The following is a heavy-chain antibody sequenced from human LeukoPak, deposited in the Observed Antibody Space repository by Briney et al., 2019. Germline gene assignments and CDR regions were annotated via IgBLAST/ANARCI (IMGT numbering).Heavy chain of an antibody. CDR3: ARPLGGVIALDAFDI. CDR1: GFTFSSYA. V-gene: IGHV3-30*04. D-gene: IGHD3-16*02. CDR2: ISYDGSNK. J-gene: IGHJ3*02. Sequence: GRSLRLSCAASGFTFSSYAMHWVRQAPGKGLEWVAVISYDGSNKYYADSVKGRFTISRDNSKNTLYPQMNSLRAEDTAVYYCARPLGGVIALDAFDIWGQGTMVTVSS.